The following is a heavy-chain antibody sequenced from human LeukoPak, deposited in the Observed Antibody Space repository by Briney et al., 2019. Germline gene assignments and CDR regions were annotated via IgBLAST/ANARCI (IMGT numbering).Heavy chain of an antibody. Sequence: PGGSLRLSCAASGFTFSSYGMHWVRQAPGKGLEWVAVISYDGSNKYYADSAKGRFTISRDNSKNTLYLQMNSLRAEDTAVYYCAKDGGRSSGYQDTYWGQGTLVTVSS. D-gene: IGHD3-22*01. J-gene: IGHJ4*02. CDR1: GFTFSSYG. CDR3: AKDGGRSSGYQDTY. V-gene: IGHV3-30*18. CDR2: ISYDGSNK.